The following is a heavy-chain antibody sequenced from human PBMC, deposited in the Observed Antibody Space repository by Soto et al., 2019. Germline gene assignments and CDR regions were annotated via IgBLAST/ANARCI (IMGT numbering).Heavy chain of an antibody. CDR1: GFSLSTSGMC. J-gene: IGHJ6*03. CDR3: ARGIAAAGVYYMDV. V-gene: IGHV2-70*11. Sequence: SGPTLVNPTQTLTLTCTFSGFSLSTSGMCVSWIRQPPGKALEWPARIDWDDDKYYSTSLKTRLTISKDTSKNQVVLTMTNMDPVDTATYYCARGIAAAGVYYMDVWGKGTTVTVSS. D-gene: IGHD6-13*01. CDR2: IDWDDDK.